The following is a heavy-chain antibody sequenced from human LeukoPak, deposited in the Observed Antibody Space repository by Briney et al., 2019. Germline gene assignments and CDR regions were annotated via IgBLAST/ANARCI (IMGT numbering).Heavy chain of an antibody. D-gene: IGHD6-19*01. Sequence: SETLSLTCAVSGGSISSSNWWSWVRQPPGKGLEWIGEIYHSGSTNYNPSLKSRVTISVDKSKNQFSLKLSSVTAADTAVYYCARGVAGTSEVNWFDPWGQGTLVTVSS. CDR3: ARGVAGTSEVNWFDP. V-gene: IGHV4-4*02. CDR2: IYHSGST. J-gene: IGHJ5*02. CDR1: GGSISSSNW.